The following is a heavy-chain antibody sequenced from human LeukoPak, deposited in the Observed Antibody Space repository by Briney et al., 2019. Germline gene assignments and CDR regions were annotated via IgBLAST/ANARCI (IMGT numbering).Heavy chain of an antibody. D-gene: IGHD3-22*01. V-gene: IGHV4-38-2*02. CDR2: LYHSGST. Sequence: SETQSLTCTVSGYSISTAYSWGWIRQSPGKGREWIGSLYHSGSTYYNPSLKSRVTISLDTSKNHFSLNLSTVTAADTAVYYCARGVGYDDTLGSYYGFFDHWSQGTLVTVSS. CDR3: ARGVGYDDTLGSYYGFFDH. J-gene: IGHJ4*02. CDR1: GYSISTAYS.